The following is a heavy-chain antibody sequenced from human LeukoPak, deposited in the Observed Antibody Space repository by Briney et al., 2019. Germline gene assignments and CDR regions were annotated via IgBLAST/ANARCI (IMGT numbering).Heavy chain of an antibody. Sequence: GESLKISCMGSGYSFTSYWIGWVRQMPGKGLEWMGIIHPGDSETRYSPSFQGQVTISADESIDTAYLQWSSLRASDTAMYYCARPDPWSSSQSTFDYWGQGTLVTVSS. CDR2: IHPGDSET. D-gene: IGHD6-13*01. CDR1: GYSFTSYW. J-gene: IGHJ4*02. V-gene: IGHV5-51*01. CDR3: ARPDPWSSSQSTFDY.